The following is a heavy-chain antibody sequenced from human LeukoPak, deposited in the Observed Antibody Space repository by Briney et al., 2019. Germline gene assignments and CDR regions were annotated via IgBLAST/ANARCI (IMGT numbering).Heavy chain of an antibody. CDR1: GGSISSGDYY. Sequence: SQTPSLTCTVSGGSISSGDYYWSWIRQPPGKGLEWIGYIYYSGSTYYNPSLKSRVTISVDTSKNQFSLKLSSVTAADTAVYYCTSLGSIFGNYYMDVWGKGTTVTVSS. V-gene: IGHV4-30-4*08. D-gene: IGHD3-3*01. J-gene: IGHJ6*03. CDR2: IYYSGST. CDR3: TSLGSIFGNYYMDV.